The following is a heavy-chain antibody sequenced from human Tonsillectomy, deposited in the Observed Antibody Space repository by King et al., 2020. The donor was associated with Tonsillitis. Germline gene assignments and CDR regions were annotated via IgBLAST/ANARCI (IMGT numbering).Heavy chain of an antibody. CDR2: INGDGRTT. Sequence: VQLVESGGGLVQPGGSLRLSCVGSGFSFSNYWMTWVRQAPGKGLEWGGNINGDGRTTYHLDSLKGRFTFSRDNAKGSLDLQMNSLRVEDTAVYYCVRDLNPNVLTTYFDAFDMWGQGTMVTVSS. CDR3: VRDLNPNVLTTYFDAFDM. D-gene: IGHD3-9*01. CDR1: GFSFSNYW. V-gene: IGHV3-7*01. J-gene: IGHJ3*02.